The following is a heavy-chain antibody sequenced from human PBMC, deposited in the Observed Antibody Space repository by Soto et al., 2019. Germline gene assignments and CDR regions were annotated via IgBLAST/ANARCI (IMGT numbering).Heavy chain of an antibody. CDR3: ASHGKQRSWSYYYYGMDV. Sequence: GGSLRLSCAASGFTFSSYWMSWVRQAPGKGLEWVANIKQDGSEKYYVDSVKGRFTISRDTAKNSLYLQMNSLRDEDTAVYYCASHGKQRSWSYYYYGMDVWGQGTTVTVSS. D-gene: IGHD6-13*01. J-gene: IGHJ6*02. V-gene: IGHV3-7*01. CDR2: IKQDGSEK. CDR1: GFTFSSYW.